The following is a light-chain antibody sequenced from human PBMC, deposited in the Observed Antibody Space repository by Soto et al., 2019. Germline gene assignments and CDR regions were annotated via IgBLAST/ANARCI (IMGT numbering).Light chain of an antibody. CDR1: QSVSSSY. Sequence: EIVLTQSPGTLSLSPGERATLSCRASQSVSSSYLAWYQQKPGQAPRLLIYGAYSRATGIKDRFSGSGSGTDFTLTISRLESEDFAVYYCQRYGSSPTFGGGTKVEIK. V-gene: IGKV3-20*01. CDR3: QRYGSSPT. CDR2: GAY. J-gene: IGKJ4*01.